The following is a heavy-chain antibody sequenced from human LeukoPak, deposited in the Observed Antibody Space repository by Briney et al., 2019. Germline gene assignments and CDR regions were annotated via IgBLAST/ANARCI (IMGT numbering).Heavy chain of an antibody. CDR3: ARDRRYSGSYYSPSRDY. CDR1: GYTFTGYY. Sequence: ASVKVSCKASGYTFTGYYMHWVRQAPGQGLEWMGWINPNSGGTNYAQKFQGKDTMTRDTSISTAYMELSRLRSDDTAVYYCARDRRYSGSYYSPSRDYWGQGTLVTVSS. J-gene: IGHJ4*02. V-gene: IGHV1-2*02. D-gene: IGHD1-26*01. CDR2: INPNSGGT.